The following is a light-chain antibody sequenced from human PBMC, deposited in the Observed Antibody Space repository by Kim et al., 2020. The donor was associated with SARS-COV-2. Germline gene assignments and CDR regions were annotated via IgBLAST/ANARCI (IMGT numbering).Light chain of an antibody. CDR1: QSISDN. V-gene: IGKV3-15*01. CDR3: QQYDNWPLA. J-gene: IGKJ4*01. Sequence: VSPGDRSTRACMASQSISDNLAWYQQKPGQAPRLLIYGAFTRATGIPARFSGSESGTEFTLTISSLQSEDFAIYYCQQYDNWPLAFGGGTKVDIK. CDR2: GAF.